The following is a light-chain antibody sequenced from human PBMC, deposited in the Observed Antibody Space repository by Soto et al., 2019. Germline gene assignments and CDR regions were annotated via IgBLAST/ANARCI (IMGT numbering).Light chain of an antibody. CDR3: SSYTSSSTYV. Sequence: QSVLTQPASVSGSPGQSITISCTGTSSDVGAYNYVSWYQQHPGNAPKLMIFEVSNRPSGVSNRFSGSKSGNTASLTISGLVAEDEADYYCSSYTSSSTYVFGTGTKLTVL. CDR2: EVS. V-gene: IGLV2-14*01. J-gene: IGLJ1*01. CDR1: SSDVGAYNY.